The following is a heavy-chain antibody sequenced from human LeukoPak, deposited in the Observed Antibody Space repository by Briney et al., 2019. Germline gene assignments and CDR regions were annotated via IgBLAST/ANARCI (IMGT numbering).Heavy chain of an antibody. CDR3: AKYGSGSYYTFGYYYYGMDV. D-gene: IGHD3-10*01. J-gene: IGHJ6*02. V-gene: IGHV3-53*01. CDR1: GFTVSSNY. Sequence: PGGSLRLSCAASGFTVSSNYMSWVRQAPGKGLEWVSVIYSGGSTYYADSVKGRFTISRDNSKNTLYLQMNSLRAEDTAVYYCAKYGSGSYYTFGYYYYGMDVWGQGTTVTVSS. CDR2: IYSGGST.